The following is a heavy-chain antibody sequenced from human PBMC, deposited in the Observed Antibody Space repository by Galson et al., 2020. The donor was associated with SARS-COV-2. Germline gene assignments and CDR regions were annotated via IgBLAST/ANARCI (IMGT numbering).Heavy chain of an antibody. D-gene: IGHD6-13*01. CDR2: ISYDGSNE. J-gene: IGHJ5*02. CDR3: ARDRGKQSSRPIWFDP. V-gene: IGHV3-30-3*01. Sequence: GESLKISCAASGFTFSSYAMNWVRQAPGKGLEWVAVISYDGSNEYYADSVKGRFTISRDNSKNTLYLQMNSLRGEDTAVYYCARDRGKQSSRPIWFDPWGQGTLVTVSS. CDR1: GFTFSSYA.